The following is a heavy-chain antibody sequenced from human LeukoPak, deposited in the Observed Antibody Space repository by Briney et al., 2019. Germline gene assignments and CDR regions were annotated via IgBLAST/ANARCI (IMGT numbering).Heavy chain of an antibody. D-gene: IGHD6-13*01. CDR3: ARHFPRYSSSWYNYYYGMDV. CDR2: IYTSGST. J-gene: IGHJ6*02. V-gene: IGHV4-4*07. Sequence: PSETLSLTCTVSGGSISSYYWSWIRQPAGKGLEWIWRIYTSGSTNYNPSLKSRGTMSVDTSKNQFSLKLSSVTAADTAVYYCARHFPRYSSSWYNYYYGMDVWGQGTTVTVSS. CDR1: GGSISSYY.